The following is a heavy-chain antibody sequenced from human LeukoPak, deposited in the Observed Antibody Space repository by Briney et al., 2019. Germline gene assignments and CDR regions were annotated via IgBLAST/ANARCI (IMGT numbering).Heavy chain of an antibody. CDR1: GYTFSTYA. CDR2: ITGSGAKT. Sequence: GGSLRLSCAASGYTFSTYAMSWVRQAPGRGLVWVSTITGSGAKTYYADSVKGRFTLSRDNSRNTLFLQMNCLRAEDTALYFCAKRGPTAAGTSFDYWGRGTLVTVSS. D-gene: IGHD6-13*01. J-gene: IGHJ4*02. V-gene: IGHV3-23*01. CDR3: AKRGPTAAGTSFDY.